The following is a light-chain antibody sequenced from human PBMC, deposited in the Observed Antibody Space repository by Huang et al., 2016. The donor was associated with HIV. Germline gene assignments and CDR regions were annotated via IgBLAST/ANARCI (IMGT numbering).Light chain of an antibody. V-gene: IGKV3-15*01. CDR1: QSVSSN. CDR3: QQYNNWPET. Sequence: EIVMTQSPATLSVSPGERATLSCRASQSVSSNLAWYQQKPGQAPRLLIDGAATRATGIPARFSGSGSGTEFTLTISSLQSEDFAVYYCQQYNNWPETFGQGTKVEI. J-gene: IGKJ1*01. CDR2: GAA.